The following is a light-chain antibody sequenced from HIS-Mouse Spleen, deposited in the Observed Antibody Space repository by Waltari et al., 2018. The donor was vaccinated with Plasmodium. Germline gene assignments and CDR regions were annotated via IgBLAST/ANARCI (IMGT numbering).Light chain of an antibody. J-gene: IGLJ3*02. CDR3: YSTDSSGNHRV. V-gene: IGLV3-10*01. Sequence: SYELTQPPSVSVSPGQTARITCSGDALPKKYAYWYQRKSGQAPLLVIYEDSKRPSGIPGSFSGSSSWTMATLTISGGQVEDEADYYCYSTDSSGNHRVFGGGTKLTVL. CDR2: EDS. CDR1: ALPKKY.